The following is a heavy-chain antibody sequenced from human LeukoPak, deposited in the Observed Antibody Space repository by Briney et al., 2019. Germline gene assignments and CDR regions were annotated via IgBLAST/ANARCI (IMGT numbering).Heavy chain of an antibody. Sequence: GASVKVSCKASGGTFSSYAISWVRQAPGPGLEWMGGIIPIFGTANYAQKFQGRVTITADKSTSTAYMELSSLRSEDTAVYYCARDEIAVADLWGQGTMVTVSS. CDR3: ARDEIAVADL. CDR1: GGTFSSYA. J-gene: IGHJ3*01. CDR2: IIPIFGTA. V-gene: IGHV1-69*06. D-gene: IGHD6-19*01.